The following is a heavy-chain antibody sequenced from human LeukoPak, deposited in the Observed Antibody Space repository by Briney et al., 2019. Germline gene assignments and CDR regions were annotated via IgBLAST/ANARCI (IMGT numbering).Heavy chain of an antibody. CDR3: ARGLLSQGGYDDGGY. J-gene: IGHJ4*02. CDR2: MNPNSANT. CDR1: GYTFTSYD. Sequence: ASVTVSCKASGYTFTSYDINWVRQATGQGLEWMGWMNPNSANTGYAQKFRGRVSFTRNTSISTAYMELSSLTSEDTAVYYCARGLLSQGGYDDGGYWGQGTLVTVSS. D-gene: IGHD3-16*01. V-gene: IGHV1-8*03.